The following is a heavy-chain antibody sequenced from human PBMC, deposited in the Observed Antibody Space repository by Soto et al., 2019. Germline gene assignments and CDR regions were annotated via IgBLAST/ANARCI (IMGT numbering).Heavy chain of an antibody. CDR3: ARDDYYESDPDPNWSDP. D-gene: IGHD3-22*01. J-gene: IGHJ5*02. Sequence: ASVKVSCKASGYTFTGYAMHWVRQAPGQRLEWMGWINAGNGNTKYSQKFQGRFTITGDTSASTAYMELSSLRSEDTAVYYCARDDYYESDPDPNWSDPWGQGTLVTVSS. CDR2: INAGNGNT. CDR1: GYTFTGYA. V-gene: IGHV1-3*01.